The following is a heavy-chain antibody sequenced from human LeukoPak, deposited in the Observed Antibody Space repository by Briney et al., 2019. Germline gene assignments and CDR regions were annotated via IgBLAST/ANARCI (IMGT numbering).Heavy chain of an antibody. J-gene: IGHJ4*02. CDR1: GFTFSNAW. V-gene: IGHV3-23*01. CDR3: AKEAPHTAVLIALPEWNYIDS. D-gene: IGHD2-21*01. CDR2: ISGSGGGT. Sequence: PGGSLRLPCAASGFTFSNAWMSWVRQAPGKGLEWVAIISGSGGGTYYADSVKGRFTVSRDFFTSTLDLQMTSLRAEDTAVYYCAKEAPHTAVLIALPEWNYIDSWGRGILVSVSS.